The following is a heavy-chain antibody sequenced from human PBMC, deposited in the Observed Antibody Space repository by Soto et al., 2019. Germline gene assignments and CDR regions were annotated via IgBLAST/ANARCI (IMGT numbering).Heavy chain of an antibody. CDR2: IYYSGST. Sequence: SETLSLTCTASGGSISDYYGSWIRQPPGKGLEWIGYIYYSGSTNYNPSLKSRVTISVDTSKNQFSLMLSSVTAADTAIYYCARSRSSSFQYYFNYWGQGALVTLSS. V-gene: IGHV4-59*01. CDR1: GGSISDYY. J-gene: IGHJ4*02. D-gene: IGHD6-13*01. CDR3: ARSRSSSFQYYFNY.